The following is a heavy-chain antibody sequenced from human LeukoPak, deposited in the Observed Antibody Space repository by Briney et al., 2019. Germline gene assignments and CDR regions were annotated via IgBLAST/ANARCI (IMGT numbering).Heavy chain of an antibody. CDR3: ARRAIFGVVINPPPYYFDY. J-gene: IGHJ4*02. V-gene: IGHV4-34*01. CDR2: INHSGST. D-gene: IGHD3-3*01. CDR1: GGSFSGYY. Sequence: SETLSLTCAVYGGSFSGYYWSWIRQPPGKGLEWIGEINHSGSTNYNPSLKSRVTISVDTSKNQISLELSSVTAADTAVYYCARRAIFGVVINPPPYYFDYWGQGTLVTVSS.